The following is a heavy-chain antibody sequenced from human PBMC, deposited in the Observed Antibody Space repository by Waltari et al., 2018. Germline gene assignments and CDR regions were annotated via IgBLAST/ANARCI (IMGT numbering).Heavy chain of an antibody. D-gene: IGHD6-19*01. CDR2: INHRGST. V-gene: IGHV4-34*01. J-gene: IGHJ5*02. CDR3: ARLFKQWLGGGWFDP. CDR1: GGSFSGYY. Sequence: QVQLQQWGAGLLKPSETLSLTCAVYGGSFSGYYWSWIRQPPGKGLEWIGEINHRGSTNYNPSLKSRVTISVDTSKNQFSLKLSSVTAADTAVYYCARLFKQWLGGGWFDPWGQGTLVTVSS.